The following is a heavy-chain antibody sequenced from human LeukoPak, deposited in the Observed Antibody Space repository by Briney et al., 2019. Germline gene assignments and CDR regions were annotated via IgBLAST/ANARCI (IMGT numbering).Heavy chain of an antibody. CDR2: ISSSSTTI. D-gene: IGHD3-22*01. J-gene: IGHJ3*01. V-gene: IGHV3-48*01. CDR1: GFTFSDHY. Sequence: GGSLRLSCAASGFTFSDHYMNWVRQAPGKGLEWVSYISSSSTTIYYADSVKGRFTISRDNAKNSLYLQMDSLRAEDTAVYYCARDHHRRLYDSQARDTFDFWGQGTMVTVSS. CDR3: ARDHHRRLYDSQARDTFDF.